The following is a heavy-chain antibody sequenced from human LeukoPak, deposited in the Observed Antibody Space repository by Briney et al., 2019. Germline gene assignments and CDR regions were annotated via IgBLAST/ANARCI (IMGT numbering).Heavy chain of an antibody. D-gene: IGHD6-19*01. Sequence: GGSLRLSCTASGFTFGDYAMSWFRQAPGKGLEWVGFIRSKAYGGTTEYAASVKGRFTISRDDSKSVAYLQMNSLRAEDTAVYYCAKVTPGIAVAGPFDYWGQGTLVTVSS. CDR1: GFTFGDYA. J-gene: IGHJ4*02. V-gene: IGHV3-49*03. CDR2: IRSKAYGGTT. CDR3: AKVTPGIAVAGPFDY.